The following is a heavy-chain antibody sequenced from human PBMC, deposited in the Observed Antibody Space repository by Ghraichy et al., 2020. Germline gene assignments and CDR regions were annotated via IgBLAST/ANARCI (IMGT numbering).Heavy chain of an antibody. V-gene: IGHV3-73*01. CDR2: IRSKANSYAT. CDR1: GFTFSGSA. D-gene: IGHD1-26*01. CDR3: TRHGGSGNTPGEYFQH. Sequence: GGSLRLSCAASGFTFSGSAMHWVRQASGKGLEWVGRIRSKANSYATAYAASVKGRFTISRDDSKNTAYLQMNSLKTEDTAVYYCTRHGGSGNTPGEYFQHWGQGTLVTVSS. J-gene: IGHJ1*01.